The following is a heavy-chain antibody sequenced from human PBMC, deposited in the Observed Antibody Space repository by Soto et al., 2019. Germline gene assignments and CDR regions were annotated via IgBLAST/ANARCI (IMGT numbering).Heavy chain of an antibody. Sequence: GRYLRLSCAASGFTFSSYAMHWVRQAPGKGLEWVAVISYDGSNKYYADSVKGRFTNSRDNSKNTLYLQMNSLRAEDTAVYYCAREIGSSWYGCFDYWGQGTLVTVSS. J-gene: IGHJ4*02. CDR1: GFTFSSYA. V-gene: IGHV3-30-3*01. D-gene: IGHD6-13*01. CDR3: AREIGSSWYGCFDY. CDR2: ISYDGSNK.